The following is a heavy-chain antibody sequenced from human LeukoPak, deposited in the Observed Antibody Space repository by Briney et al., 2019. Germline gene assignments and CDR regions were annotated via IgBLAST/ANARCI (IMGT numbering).Heavy chain of an antibody. D-gene: IGHD6-19*01. V-gene: IGHV1-69*05. Sequence: ASVKVSFKASGGTFSSYAISWVRQAPGQGLEWMGGIIPIFGTANYAQKFQGRVTITTDESTSTAYMELSSLRSEDTAVYYCARVGGSGWYNWFDPWGQGTLVTVSS. CDR2: IIPIFGTA. CDR1: GGTFSSYA. J-gene: IGHJ5*02. CDR3: ARVGGSGWYNWFDP.